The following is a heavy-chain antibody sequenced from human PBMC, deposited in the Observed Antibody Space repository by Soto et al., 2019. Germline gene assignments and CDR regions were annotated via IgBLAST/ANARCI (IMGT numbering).Heavy chain of an antibody. Sequence: ESLLLSCIASGFTLSTYSMTWVRQAPGKGLEWLSYISKSSTTINYADSVKGRFTISRDNAKNSVYLEMSSLRDEDSAVYYCARDPPNFYYYGMDVWGQGTTVTVSS. CDR2: ISKSSTTI. J-gene: IGHJ6*02. CDR1: GFTLSTYS. V-gene: IGHV3-48*02. CDR3: ARDPPNFYYYGMDV.